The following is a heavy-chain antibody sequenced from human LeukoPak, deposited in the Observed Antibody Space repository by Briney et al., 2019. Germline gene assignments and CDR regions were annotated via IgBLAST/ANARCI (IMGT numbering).Heavy chain of an antibody. V-gene: IGHV1-18*01. CDR3: AREINGGFDY. D-gene: IGHD3-10*01. J-gene: IGHJ4*02. CDR1: GYTFSSYG. Sequence: ASVKVSCKASGYTFSSYGINWVRQAPGHGLEWVGWISPYNGNTKYKQSLQGRFTMSTDASTTTAYLEMTGLTSDDTAVYYCAREINGGFDYWGQGTVVTVSS. CDR2: ISPYNGNT.